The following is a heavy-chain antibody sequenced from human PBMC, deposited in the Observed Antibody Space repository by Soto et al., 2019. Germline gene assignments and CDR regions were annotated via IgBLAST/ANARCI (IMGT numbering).Heavy chain of an antibody. CDR1: GFIFSSYA. V-gene: IGHV3-23*01. Sequence: EVQLLESGGGLVQPGGSLRLSCAASGFIFSSYAMSWVRQAPGKVLEWVSAISGSGASTFYADSVKGRFTISRDNSKNSLYRQMNSLRAEDTAVYYCARVGRRGDYIDYWGQGTLVTVSS. CDR2: ISGSGAST. D-gene: IGHD1-1*01. CDR3: ARVGRRGDYIDY. J-gene: IGHJ4*02.